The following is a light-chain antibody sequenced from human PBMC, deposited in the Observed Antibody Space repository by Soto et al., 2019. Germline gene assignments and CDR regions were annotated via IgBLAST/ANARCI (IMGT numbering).Light chain of an antibody. V-gene: IGKV1-5*03. CDR2: KAA. CDR3: QHYNSFSRT. J-gene: IGKJ1*01. Sequence: DIQMTQSPSTLSASVGDRVAITCRASDNIVHWVAWYQQKRGKAPKLLIYKAANLADEVPSRFAGSGSGTDFTLTITRLQPDDFATYYCQHYNSFSRTFGQGTKVDIK. CDR1: DNIVHW.